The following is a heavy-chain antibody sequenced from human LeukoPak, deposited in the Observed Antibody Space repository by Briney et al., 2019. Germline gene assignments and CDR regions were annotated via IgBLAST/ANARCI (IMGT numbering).Heavy chain of an antibody. Sequence: SETLSLTCTVSGGSISTYYWSGIRQPPGKGLEWIGYIYYSGSTNYNPSLKSRITISVDTSRNQFSLSLSSVTAADTAVYYCARGTVQMGMGERYFDNWGQGTLVTVSP. J-gene: IGHJ4*02. D-gene: IGHD1-1*01. CDR1: GGSISTYY. V-gene: IGHV4-59*01. CDR2: IYYSGST. CDR3: ARGTVQMGMGERYFDN.